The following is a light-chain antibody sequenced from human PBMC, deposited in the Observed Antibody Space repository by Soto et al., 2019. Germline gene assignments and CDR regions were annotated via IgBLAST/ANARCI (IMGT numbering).Light chain of an antibody. CDR3: QQYSSSFRT. Sequence: DIVLTQSPGTLSLSPGERATRSCRASQSVSNIYIAWYQQKPGQAPRVLIYGASRRATGIPDRFSGSGSGTDFTLTISRLEPEDFAVYYCQQYSSSFRTFGQGTKVDI. J-gene: IGKJ1*01. CDR2: GAS. V-gene: IGKV3-20*01. CDR1: QSVSNIY.